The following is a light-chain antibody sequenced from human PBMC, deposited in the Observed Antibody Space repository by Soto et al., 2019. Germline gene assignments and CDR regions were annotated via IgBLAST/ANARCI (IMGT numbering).Light chain of an antibody. J-gene: IGKJ1*01. CDR1: QTISSW. Sequence: DIQMTQSPSTLSGSVGERVTITCRASQTISSWLAWYQQKPGKAPKLLIYKASTLKSAVPSRFSGSGSGTEFTLTISSLQPDDFATYYYQHYNSYSEAFGQGTKVELK. CDR2: KAS. CDR3: QHYNSYSEA. V-gene: IGKV1-5*03.